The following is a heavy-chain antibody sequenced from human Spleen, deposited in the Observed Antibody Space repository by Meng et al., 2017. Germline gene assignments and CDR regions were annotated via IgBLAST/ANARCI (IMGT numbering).Heavy chain of an antibody. CDR3: AATTYYYDSSGYNYYYGMDV. D-gene: IGHD3-22*01. J-gene: IGHJ6*02. CDR1: GYSITGSYN. Sequence: SETLSLTCAVSGYSITGSYNWGWIRQPPGKGLEWIGSIYHSGSTYYNPSLKSRVTISVDTSKNQFSLKLSSVTAADTAVYYCAATTYYYDSSGYNYYYGMDVWGQGTTVTVSS. CDR2: IYHSGST. V-gene: IGHV4-38-2*01.